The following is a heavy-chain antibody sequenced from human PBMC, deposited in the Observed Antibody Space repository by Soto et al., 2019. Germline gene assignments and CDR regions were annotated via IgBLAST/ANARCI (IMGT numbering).Heavy chain of an antibody. CDR1: GGSFSDFA. D-gene: IGHD3-3*01. J-gene: IGHJ4*02. Sequence: QVQLAQSGAEMTKPGSSVKVSCRASGGSFSDFAFSWVRQAPGQGLEWMGGIIPMFAATKYAQRLQDRVTITADGNTDTVYLVLNSLTCEDTAIYYSARGAIFAVPAVLSSYHVFPNYRFNSWGQGTLVTVSS. CDR3: ARGAIFAVPAVLSSYHVFPNYRFNS. V-gene: IGHV1-69*01. CDR2: IIPMFAAT.